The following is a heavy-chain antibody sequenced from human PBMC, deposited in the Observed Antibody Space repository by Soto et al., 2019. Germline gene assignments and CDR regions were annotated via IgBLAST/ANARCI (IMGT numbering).Heavy chain of an antibody. V-gene: IGHV4-39*01. CDR2: IYYSGST. J-gene: IGHJ4*02. Sequence: SETLSLTCTVSGGSISSSSYYWGWIRQPPGKGLEWIGSIYYSGSTYYNPSLKSRVTISVDTSKNQFSLKLNSVTAADTAVYYCASRYYDFWSGYYGQLDYWGQGTLVTVSS. D-gene: IGHD3-3*01. CDR3: ASRYYDFWSGYYGQLDY. CDR1: GGSISSSSYY.